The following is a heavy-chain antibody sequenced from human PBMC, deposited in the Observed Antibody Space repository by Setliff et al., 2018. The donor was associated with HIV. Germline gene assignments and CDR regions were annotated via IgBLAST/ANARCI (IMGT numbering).Heavy chain of an antibody. V-gene: IGHV1-2*02. CDR2: NNPNSGGT. D-gene: IGHD6-13*01. CDR3: ARVPYLEQLTYYYYYGMDV. J-gene: IGHJ6*02. Sequence: ASVKVSCKASGYTFTGYYMHWVRQAPGQGLEWMGWNNPNSGGTNYAQKVQSRVTMTGDTSIRTAYMELSRLRSDDTAVYYCARVPYLEQLTYYYYYGMDVWGQGTTVTVSS. CDR1: GYTFTGYY.